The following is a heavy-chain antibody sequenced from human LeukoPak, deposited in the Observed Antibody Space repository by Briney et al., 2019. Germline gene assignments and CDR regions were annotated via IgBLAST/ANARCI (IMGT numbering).Heavy chain of an antibody. CDR3: AKDHSSSWYGAFDY. V-gene: IGHV3-30*02. J-gene: IGHJ4*02. Sequence: PGGSLSLSCAASGFTFSSYGMHWVRQAPGKGLEWVAFIRYDGSNKYYADSVKGRFTISRDNSKNTLYLQMNSLRAEDTAVYYCAKDHSSSWYGAFDYWGQGTLVTVSS. CDR2: IRYDGSNK. D-gene: IGHD6-13*01. CDR1: GFTFSSYG.